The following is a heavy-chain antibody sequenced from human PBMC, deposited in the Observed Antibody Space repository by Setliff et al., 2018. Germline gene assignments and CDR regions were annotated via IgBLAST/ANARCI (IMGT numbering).Heavy chain of an antibody. D-gene: IGHD1-26*01. V-gene: IGHV1-18*01. CDR2: ISAYNGNT. CDR3: ARGRGSYYYYMDV. J-gene: IGHJ6*03. Sequence: ASVKVSCKASGGTFSSYGISWVRQAPGQGLEWMGWISAYNGNTNYAQKLQGRVTITRDTSISTAYMELSRLRPDDTAVYYCARGRGSYYYYMDVWGKGTTVTVSS. CDR1: GGTFSSYG.